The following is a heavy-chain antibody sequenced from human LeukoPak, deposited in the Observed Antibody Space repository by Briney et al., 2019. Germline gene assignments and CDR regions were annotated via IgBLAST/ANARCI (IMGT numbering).Heavy chain of an antibody. V-gene: IGHV3-74*01. CDR2: INSDGSST. CDR1: GFTFSSYW. Sequence: GGSLRLSCAASGFTFSSYWMHWVRQAPGKGLVWVSRINSDGSSTSYADSVKGRFTISRDNAKNTLYLQMNSLRAEDTAVYYSASLSVYSNFDSWGQGTLVTVSS. J-gene: IGHJ4*02. CDR3: ASLSVYSNFDS. D-gene: IGHD2-8*01.